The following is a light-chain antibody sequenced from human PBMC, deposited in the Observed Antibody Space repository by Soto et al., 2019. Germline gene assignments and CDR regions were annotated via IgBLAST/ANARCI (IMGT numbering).Light chain of an antibody. V-gene: IGKV3-11*01. Sequence: EIVLTQSPATLSLSPGERATLSCRASQSVSSNLVWYQQKPGQAPRLLLYDASNRATGIPARCSGSGSGTDFTLTISSLEPEDFAVYYCQQRRSWPITFGGGTKVEVK. J-gene: IGKJ4*01. CDR1: QSVSSN. CDR3: QQRRSWPIT. CDR2: DAS.